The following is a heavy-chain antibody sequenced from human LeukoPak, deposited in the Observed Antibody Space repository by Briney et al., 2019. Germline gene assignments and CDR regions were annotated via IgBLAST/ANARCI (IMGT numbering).Heavy chain of an antibody. CDR2: ISSSSTYI. D-gene: IGHD6-19*01. J-gene: IGHJ6*02. CDR3: ARGGGWDAYYYYGLDV. CDR1: GFTFSSYS. Sequence: GGSLRLSCAASGFTFSSYSMNWVRQAPGKGLEWISSISSSSTYIYYADSVKGRSTISRDNAKNSLYLQMNSLRVEDTALYYCARGGGWDAYYYYGLDVWGQGTTVTVSS. V-gene: IGHV3-21*01.